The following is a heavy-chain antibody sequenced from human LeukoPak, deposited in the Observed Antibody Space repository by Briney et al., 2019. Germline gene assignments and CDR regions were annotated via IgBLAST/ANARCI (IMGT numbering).Heavy chain of an antibody. D-gene: IGHD4-23*01. CDR2: ISYDGSNK. CDR1: GFTFSSYA. Sequence: PGRSLRLSCAASGFTFSSYAMHWVRQAPGKGLEWVAVISYDGSNKYYADSVKGRFTISRDNSKNTLYLQMNSLRAEDTAVYYCARDSLWVGGNPEYFDYWGQGTLVTVSS. J-gene: IGHJ4*02. V-gene: IGHV3-30*01. CDR3: ARDSLWVGGNPEYFDY.